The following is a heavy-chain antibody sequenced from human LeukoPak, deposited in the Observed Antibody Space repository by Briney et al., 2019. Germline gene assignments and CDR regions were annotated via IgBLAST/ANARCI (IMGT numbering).Heavy chain of an antibody. J-gene: IGHJ4*02. Sequence: GASVKVSCKASGYSFTNYGVNWVRQAPGQGLEWLGWISGYTGNTDYAQKFQGRVTMTTDTSTTTAYMELRSLRSDDTAVYYCARAPHVASTGRFDYWGQGTLVTVSS. D-gene: IGHD6-13*01. CDR2: ISGYTGNT. CDR3: ARAPHVASTGRFDY. CDR1: GYSFTNYG. V-gene: IGHV1-18*01.